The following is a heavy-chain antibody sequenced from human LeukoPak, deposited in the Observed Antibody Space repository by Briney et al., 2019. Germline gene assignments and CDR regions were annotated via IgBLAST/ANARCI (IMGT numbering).Heavy chain of an antibody. CDR1: GFTFSSYW. CDR2: IKQDGSEK. CDR3: ARGRMFLEWLLGLERIGYYFDY. J-gene: IGHJ4*02. Sequence: GGSLRLSCAASGFTFSSYWMSWVRQAPGKGLEWVANIKQDGSEKCYVDSVKGRFTISRDNAKNSLYLQMNSLRAEDTAVYYCARGRMFLEWLLGLERIGYYFDYWGQGTLVTVSS. D-gene: IGHD3-3*01. V-gene: IGHV3-7*01.